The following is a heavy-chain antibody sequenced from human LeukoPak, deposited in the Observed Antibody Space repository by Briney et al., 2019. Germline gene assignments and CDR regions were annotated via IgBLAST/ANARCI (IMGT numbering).Heavy chain of an antibody. V-gene: IGHV4-34*01. CDR2: INHSGST. CDR3: ARGTSYSSHLDY. Sequence: SETLSLTCAVYGGSFRGYYWSWIRQPPGKGLEWIGEINHSGSTNYNPSLKSRVTISVDTSKNQFSLKLSSVTAADTAVYYCARGTSYSSHLDYWGQGTLVTVSS. J-gene: IGHJ4*02. CDR1: GGSFRGYY. D-gene: IGHD6-19*01.